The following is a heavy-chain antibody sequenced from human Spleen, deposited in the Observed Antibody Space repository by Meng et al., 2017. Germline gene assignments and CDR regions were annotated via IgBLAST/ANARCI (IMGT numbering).Heavy chain of an antibody. D-gene: IGHD6-13*01. CDR3: ARCRYSSSWKEGPVD. Sequence: SCAISGDSVSSNSAWVWIRQSPSRGLEWLGRTYYRSQWYNDYAVSVKSRITINSDTSKNQFSLQLNSVTPEDTAVYYCARCRYSSSWKEGPVDWGQGTLVTVSS. V-gene: IGHV6-1*01. CDR1: GDSVSSNSA. J-gene: IGHJ4*02. CDR2: TYYRSQWYN.